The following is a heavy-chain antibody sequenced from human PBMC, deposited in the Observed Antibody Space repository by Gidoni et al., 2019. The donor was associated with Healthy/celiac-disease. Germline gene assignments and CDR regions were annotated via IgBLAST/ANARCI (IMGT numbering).Heavy chain of an antibody. V-gene: IGHV4-39*01. Sequence: QLQLQESGPGLVKPSETLSLPCTVPAGSISSSSYYWGWIRQPPGKGLEWIGSIYYSGSTYYNPSLKSRVTISVDTSKNQFSLKLSSVTAADTAVYYCARQGGDYIPDYWGQGTLVTVSS. CDR1: AGSISSSSYY. CDR2: IYYSGST. D-gene: IGHD4-17*01. CDR3: ARQGGDYIPDY. J-gene: IGHJ4*02.